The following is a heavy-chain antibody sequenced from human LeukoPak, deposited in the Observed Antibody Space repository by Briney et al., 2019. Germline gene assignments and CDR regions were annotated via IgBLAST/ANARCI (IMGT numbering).Heavy chain of an antibody. CDR3: ARGSAQEGYCSSTSCYNHVDY. D-gene: IGHD2-2*02. CDR1: GFTFSIYW. Sequence: GGSLRLSCAASGFTFSIYWMHWVRHAPGKGLEWVSRINVDGSSTIYADSVKGRFTISRDNAKNTVYLQMNSLRAEDTAVYYCARGSAQEGYCSSTSCYNHVDYWGQGTLVTVSS. CDR2: INVDGSST. V-gene: IGHV3-74*01. J-gene: IGHJ4*02.